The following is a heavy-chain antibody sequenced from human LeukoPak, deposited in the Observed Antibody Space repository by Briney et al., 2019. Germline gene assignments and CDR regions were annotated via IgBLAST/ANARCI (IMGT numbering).Heavy chain of an antibody. V-gene: IGHV4-59*01. CDR3: AAGFYYFDY. CDR2: IYYSGTT. J-gene: IGHJ4*02. Sequence: SETLSLTCTVSGGSISSYYWNWIRQPPGKGLGWIGYIYYSGTTNYNPSLKSRVTILVDTSKNQFSLKLSSVTAADTAVYYCAAGFYYFDYWGQGTLVTVSS. D-gene: IGHD3-10*01. CDR1: GGSISSYY.